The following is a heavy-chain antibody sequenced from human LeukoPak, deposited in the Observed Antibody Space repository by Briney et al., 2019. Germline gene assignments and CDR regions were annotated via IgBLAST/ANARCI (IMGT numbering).Heavy chain of an antibody. Sequence: ASVKVSCKASGYTFTSYYMHWVRQAPGQGLEWMGIINPNGGSTSYAQKFQGRVTMTRDTSTSTVYMELSSLRSEDTAVYYCAREPGYCSGGSCHASSFDYWGQGTLVTVSS. CDR3: AREPGYCSGGSCHASSFDY. V-gene: IGHV1-46*03. CDR1: GYTFTSYY. J-gene: IGHJ4*02. D-gene: IGHD2-15*01. CDR2: INPNGGST.